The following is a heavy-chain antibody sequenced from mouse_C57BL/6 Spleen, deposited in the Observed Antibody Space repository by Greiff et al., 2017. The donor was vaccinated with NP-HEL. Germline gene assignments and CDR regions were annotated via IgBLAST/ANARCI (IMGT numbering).Heavy chain of an antibody. CDR2: IYPGDGDT. Sequence: LQESGAELVKPGASVKISCKASGYAFSSYWMNWVKQRPGKGLEWIGQIYPGDGDTNYNGKFKGKATLTADKSSNTAYMQLSSLTSEDSAVYFCASGGWPPEEFAYWGQGTLVTVSA. CDR1: GYAFSSYW. D-gene: IGHD2-3*01. J-gene: IGHJ3*01. CDR3: ASGGWPPEEFAY. V-gene: IGHV1-80*01.